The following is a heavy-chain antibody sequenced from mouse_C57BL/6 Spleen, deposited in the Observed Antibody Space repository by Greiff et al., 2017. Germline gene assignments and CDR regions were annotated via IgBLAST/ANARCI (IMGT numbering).Heavy chain of an antibody. CDR2: IDPENGDT. CDR1: GFTFKDDY. Sequence: VHVKQSGAELVRPGASVKLSCTASGFTFKDDYMHWVKQRPEQGLEWIGWIDPENGDTKYASKFQGKATITADTSSNTAYLQLSSLTSEDTAVYYCTYYSIYFDYWGQGTTLTVAS. D-gene: IGHD2-5*01. J-gene: IGHJ2*01. CDR3: TYYSIYFDY. V-gene: IGHV14-4*01.